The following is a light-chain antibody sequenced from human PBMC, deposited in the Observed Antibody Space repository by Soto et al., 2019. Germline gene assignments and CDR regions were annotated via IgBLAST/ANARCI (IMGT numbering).Light chain of an antibody. CDR1: QSVSSN. Sequence: EIVMTQSPATLSVPPGERATLSCRASQSVSSNLAWYQQKPGQAPRVLIYAASTRATGIPARFSGSGSGTAFTLTIGSLQSEDFAVYYCQQYTTWPLTFGGGTKVEIK. CDR2: AAS. V-gene: IGKV3-15*01. CDR3: QQYTTWPLT. J-gene: IGKJ4*01.